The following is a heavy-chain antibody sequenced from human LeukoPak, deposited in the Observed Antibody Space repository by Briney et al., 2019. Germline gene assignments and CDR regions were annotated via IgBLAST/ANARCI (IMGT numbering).Heavy chain of an antibody. J-gene: IGHJ6*03. CDR1: SGSINNYY. CDR3: ARLVPRVDTTMDPKYFYYMDV. Sequence: PSETLSLTCTVSSGSINNYYWTWIRRPPGKGLEWIGYIYYSGSTNYNPSLKSRVTISIDTSRTQFSLRLSSVTAADTAVYYCARLVPRVDTTMDPKYFYYMDVWGKGTTVTVSS. V-gene: IGHV4-59*01. CDR2: IYYSGST. D-gene: IGHD5-18*01.